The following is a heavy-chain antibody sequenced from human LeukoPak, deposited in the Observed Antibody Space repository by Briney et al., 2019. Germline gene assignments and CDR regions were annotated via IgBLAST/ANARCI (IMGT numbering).Heavy chain of an antibody. CDR3: ARDSSSSPDY. D-gene: IGHD6-13*01. J-gene: IGHJ4*02. V-gene: IGHV1-2*02. Sequence: GASVRVSGKASGYTFSDYYMHWGRQAPGQGLKWMGWINPSSGGTNYAQKLQGRVTMTTDTSTSTAYMELRSLRSDDTAVYYCARDSSSSPDYWGQGTLVTVSS. CDR2: INPSSGGT. CDR1: GYTFSDYY.